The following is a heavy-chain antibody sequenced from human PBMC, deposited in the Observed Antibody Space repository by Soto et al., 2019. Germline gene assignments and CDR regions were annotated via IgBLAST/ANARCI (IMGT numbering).Heavy chain of an antibody. J-gene: IGHJ6*03. D-gene: IGHD3-10*01. V-gene: IGHV1-18*04. CDR2: ISASNGDT. Sequence: QVELVQSGVEVKKPGASVKVSCKASGYTFTNHGLSWVRQAPGQGLEWMGWISASNGDTNYAQKFLGRVTVTTDTSTSTGYMELRSLKSEDTAAYYCARMVRGSKIDYSYYMDVWGKGTTVIVSS. CDR1: GYTFTNHG. CDR3: ARMVRGSKIDYSYYMDV.